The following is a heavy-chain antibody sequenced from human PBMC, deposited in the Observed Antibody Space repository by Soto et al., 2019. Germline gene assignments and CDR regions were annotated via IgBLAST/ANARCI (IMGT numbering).Heavy chain of an antibody. CDR1: GYTFTSYY. V-gene: IGHV1-46*01. CDR2: INPSGGST. CDR3: ATSRGYSTNYALDY. Sequence: GASVKLSCKASGYTFTSYYMHWVRQAPGQGLEWMGIINPSGGSTSYAQKFQGWVTMTRDTSISTAYMELSRLRSDDTAVYYCATSRGYSTNYALDYWGQGTLVTVSS. J-gene: IGHJ4*02. D-gene: IGHD5-18*01.